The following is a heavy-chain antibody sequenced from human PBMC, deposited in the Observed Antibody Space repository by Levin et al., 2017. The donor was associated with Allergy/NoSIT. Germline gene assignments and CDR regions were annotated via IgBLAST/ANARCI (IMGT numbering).Heavy chain of an antibody. V-gene: IGHV3-23*01. D-gene: IGHD4-17*01. J-gene: IGHJ4*02. Sequence: GESLKISCAASGFTFSSYAMSWVRQAPGKGLEWVSAISGSGGSTYYADSVKGRFTISRDNSKNTLYLQMNSLRAEDTAVYYCAKVHVPDDYGDYHLGFDYWGQGTLVTVSS. CDR1: GFTFSSYA. CDR2: ISGSGGST. CDR3: AKVHVPDDYGDYHLGFDY.